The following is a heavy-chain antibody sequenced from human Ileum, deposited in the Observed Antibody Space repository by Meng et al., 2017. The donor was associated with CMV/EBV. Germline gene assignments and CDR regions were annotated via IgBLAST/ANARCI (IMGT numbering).Heavy chain of an antibody. J-gene: IGHJ4*02. V-gene: IGHV3-23*01. CDR3: AKGVYDSIGYDY. CDR2: ISGSGGST. D-gene: IGHD3-22*01. Sequence: GGSLRLSCAASGFTFSSYAMSWVRQAPGKGLEWVSTISGSGGSTYFADSVKGRFTISRDNSKNTLYLQMNSLRAEDTAVYYCAKGVYDSIGYDYWGQGTLVNGAS. CDR1: GFTFSSYA.